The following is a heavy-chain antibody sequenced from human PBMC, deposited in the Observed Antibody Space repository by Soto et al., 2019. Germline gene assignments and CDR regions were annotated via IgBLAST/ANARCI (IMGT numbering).Heavy chain of an antibody. CDR2: ISSSGSTI. V-gene: IGHV3-11*01. D-gene: IGHD6-6*01. CDR3: ARHSAPYSSSSWFDP. J-gene: IGHJ5*02. Sequence: KPGGSLRLSCAASGFTFSDYYMSWIRQAPGKGLEWVSYISSSGSTIYYADSVKGRFTISRDNAKNSLYLQMNSLRAEDTAVYYCARHSAPYSSSSWFDPWGQGTLVTVSS. CDR1: GFTFSDYY.